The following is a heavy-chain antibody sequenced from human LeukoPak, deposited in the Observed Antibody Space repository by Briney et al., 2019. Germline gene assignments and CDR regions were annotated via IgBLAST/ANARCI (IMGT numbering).Heavy chain of an antibody. CDR2: IWYDGSNK. V-gene: IGHV3-33*01. D-gene: IGHD2-21*02. CDR1: GFTLSSYG. J-gene: IGHJ4*02. CDR3: GRVYCGGNCYSPPLPDY. Sequence: PGGSLRLSCAASGFTLSSYGMQWVRQAPGKGLDWVAGIWYDGSNKNYADSVKGRFTISRDNSKNTLFLQMDSLRAEDTAVYYCGRVYCGGNCYSPPLPDYWGQGTLVTVSA.